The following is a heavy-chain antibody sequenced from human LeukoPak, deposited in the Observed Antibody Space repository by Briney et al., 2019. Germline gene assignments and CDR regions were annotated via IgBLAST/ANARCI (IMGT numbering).Heavy chain of an antibody. D-gene: IGHD4-17*01. J-gene: IGHJ4*02. V-gene: IGHV1-2*02. Sequence: ASVKVSCKASGYTFTGYYMHWARQAPGQGLEWMGWISPNSGGPNYAQRFQGRVTMTRDTSISTAYMELSRLRSDDTAVCYCARKGEHYGDYDYWGQGTLVTVSS. CDR1: GYTFTGYY. CDR2: ISPNSGGP. CDR3: ARKGEHYGDYDY.